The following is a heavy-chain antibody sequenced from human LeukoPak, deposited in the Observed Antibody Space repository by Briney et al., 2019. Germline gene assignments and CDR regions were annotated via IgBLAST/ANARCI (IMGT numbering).Heavy chain of an antibody. V-gene: IGHV3-23*01. J-gene: IGHJ4*02. CDR1: GLTFSSHA. CDR3: AKSSTLTTYEHLDY. D-gene: IGHD4-11*01. Sequence: PGGSLRLSCEVSGLTFSSHAMTWVRQAPGKGLEWVSGVRGGGDFPYYADSVQGRFTISRDNSKNTLFLQMNSLRAEDTAIYYCAKSSTLTTYEHLDYWGQGTLVTASS. CDR2: VRGGGDFP.